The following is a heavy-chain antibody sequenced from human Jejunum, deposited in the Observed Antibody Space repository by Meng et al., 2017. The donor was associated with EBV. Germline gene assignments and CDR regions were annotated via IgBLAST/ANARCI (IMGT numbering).Heavy chain of an antibody. CDR2: ISTYYGNT. CDR1: GYTFNNYG. J-gene: IGHJ4*02. CDR3: ARDLLTLGSDSSSPDFDD. V-gene: IGHV1-18*01. Sequence: VQLVPSGAEVKNPGASGKVSCKTSGYTFNNYGITWVRQAPGQGLEWMGWISTYYGNTDCAQKFQDRLTMTTDTSTSTAYMELRSLRSDDTAVYYCARDLLTLGSDSSSPDFDDWGQGTLVTVSS. D-gene: IGHD6-6*01.